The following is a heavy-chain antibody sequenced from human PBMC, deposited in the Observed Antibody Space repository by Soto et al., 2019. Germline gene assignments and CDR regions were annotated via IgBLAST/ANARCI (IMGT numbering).Heavy chain of an antibody. CDR2: IYYSGST. D-gene: IGHD2-15*01. V-gene: IGHV4-59*08. CDR3: ARHREDIVVVVAATPHWYMDV. Sequence: SETLSLTCTVSGGSISSYYWSWIRQPPGKGLEWIGYIYYSGSTNYNPSLKSRVTISVDTSKNQFSLKLSSVTAADTAVYYCARHREDIVVVVAATPHWYMDVWGKGTTVTVSS. J-gene: IGHJ6*03. CDR1: GGSISSYY.